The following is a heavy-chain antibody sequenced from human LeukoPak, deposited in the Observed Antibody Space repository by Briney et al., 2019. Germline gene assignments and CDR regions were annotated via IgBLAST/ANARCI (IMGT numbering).Heavy chain of an antibody. CDR2: ISGSGGST. V-gene: IGHV3-23*01. CDR1: GFTFSSYA. D-gene: IGHD6-19*01. CDR3: ATQYSSGWYRGANSNWYFDL. J-gene: IGHJ2*01. Sequence: PGGSLRLSCAASGFTFSSYAMSWVRQAPGKGLEWVSAISGSGGSTYYADSVKGRFTISRDNSKNTLYLQMNSLRAEDTAVYYCATQYSSGWYRGANSNWYFDLWGRGTLVTVSS.